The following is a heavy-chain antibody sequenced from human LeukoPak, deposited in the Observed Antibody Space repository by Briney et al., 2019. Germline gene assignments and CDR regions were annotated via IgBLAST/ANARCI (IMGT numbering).Heavy chain of an antibody. J-gene: IGHJ5*02. V-gene: IGHV4-59*01. D-gene: IGHD6-13*01. CDR2: NYNRGTT. Sequence: SETLSLTCSVSGGSLSSYHWSWIRQPPGKGLEWIGYNYNRGTTNYNPSLKSRVTISVDRSKNQFSLSLTSVTAADTAVYYCAREKASAGPHFEHWGRGILVTVSS. CDR3: AREKASAGPHFEH. CDR1: GGSLSSYH.